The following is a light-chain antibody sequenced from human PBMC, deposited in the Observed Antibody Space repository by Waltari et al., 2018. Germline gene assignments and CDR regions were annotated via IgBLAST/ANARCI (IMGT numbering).Light chain of an antibody. J-gene: IGKJ3*01. V-gene: IGKV3-15*01. CDR1: QSVSSN. Sequence: EIVMTQSPATLSLSPGERATLSCRASQSVSSNLAWYQQKPGQAPRLLIYGASTRATDIPDMFAGSGCGTEFTLTISSLQSEDGAVDYCEQYNNWPPVTFGPGTKVDIK. CDR2: GAS. CDR3: EQYNNWPPVT.